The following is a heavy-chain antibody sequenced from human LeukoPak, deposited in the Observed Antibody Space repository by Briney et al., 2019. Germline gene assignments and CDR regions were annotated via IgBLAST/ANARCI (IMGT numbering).Heavy chain of an antibody. D-gene: IGHD3-22*01. J-gene: IGHJ4*02. CDR1: GFTFSSYW. CDR2: IKQDGSEK. Sequence: PGGSLRLSCAASGFTFSSYWMSWVRQAPGKGLEWVANIKQDGSEKYYVDSVKGRFTISRDNAKNSLYLQMNSLRAEETAVYYCARDGWYYDSSGFYWGQGTLVTVSS. CDR3: ARDGWYYDSSGFY. V-gene: IGHV3-7*01.